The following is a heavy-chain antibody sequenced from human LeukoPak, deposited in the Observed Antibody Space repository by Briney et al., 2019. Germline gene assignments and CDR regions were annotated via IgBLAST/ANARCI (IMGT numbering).Heavy chain of an antibody. Sequence: ASVKVSCKASGYTFTSYAMHWVRQAPGQRLEWMGWINAGNGNTKYSQKFQGRVTITRDTSASTAYMELSSLRSEDTAVYYCARDIAYYYDSSSFDYWGQGTLVTVSS. D-gene: IGHD3-22*01. CDR2: INAGNGNT. J-gene: IGHJ4*02. V-gene: IGHV1-3*01. CDR3: ARDIAYYYDSSSFDY. CDR1: GYTFTSYA.